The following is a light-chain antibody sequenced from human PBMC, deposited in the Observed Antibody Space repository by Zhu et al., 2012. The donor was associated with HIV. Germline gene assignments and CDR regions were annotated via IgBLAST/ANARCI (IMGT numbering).Light chain of an antibody. CDR3: QQYDDSALT. Sequence: EIVLTQSPGTLSLSPGERATLSCRASQSVSSSYLAWYQQKPGQAPRLLIYATSTRATGIPHRFTGSGSGTDFTLIISRLEPEDFAVYYCQQYDDSALTFGGGTRVEIK. V-gene: IGKV3-20*01. CDR1: QSVSSSY. J-gene: IGKJ4*01. CDR2: ATS.